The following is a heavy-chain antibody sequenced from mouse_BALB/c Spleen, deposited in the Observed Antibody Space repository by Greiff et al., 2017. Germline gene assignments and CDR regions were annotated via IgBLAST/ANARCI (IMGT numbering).Heavy chain of an antibody. V-gene: IGHV1-80*01. J-gene: IGHJ3*01. Sequence: VQLQESGAELVRPGSSVKISCKASGYAFSSYWMNWVKQRPGQGLEWIGQIYPGDGDTKYNGKFKGKATLTADKSSSTAYMQLSSLTSEDSAVYFCARYGSSLGWFAYWGQGTLVTVSA. CDR1: GYAFSSYW. CDR3: ARYGSSLGWFAY. D-gene: IGHD1-1*01. CDR2: IYPGDGDT.